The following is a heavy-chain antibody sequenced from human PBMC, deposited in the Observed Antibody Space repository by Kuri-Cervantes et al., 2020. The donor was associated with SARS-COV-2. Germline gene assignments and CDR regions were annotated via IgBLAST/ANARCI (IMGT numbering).Heavy chain of an antibody. V-gene: IGHV1-46*01. Sequence: ASVKVSCKASGYTFTSYYMHWVRQAPGQGLEWMGIINPSGGSTSYAQKFQGRVTITRDTSASTAYVELSSLRSEDTAVYYCARSAAFYYDSSGYYYASANFQHWGQGTLVTVSS. CDR2: INPSGGST. D-gene: IGHD3-22*01. CDR1: GYTFTSYY. CDR3: ARSAAFYYDSSGYYYASANFQH. J-gene: IGHJ1*01.